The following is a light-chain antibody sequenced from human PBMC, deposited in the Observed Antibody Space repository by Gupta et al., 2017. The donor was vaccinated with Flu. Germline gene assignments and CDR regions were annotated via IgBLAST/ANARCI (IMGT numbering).Light chain of an antibody. Sequence: HSVLPPPPSVSGAPGQRFPISCTGTTSNIGADYDVHWYQQLPGTAPKLLIYRNSNRPSGVPDRFSGSKSGTSASLAITGLQAEDEAHYYCQSYEDGLTDPNVVFGGGTKLTVL. J-gene: IGLJ2*01. CDR1: TSNIGADYD. V-gene: IGLV1-40*01. CDR2: RNS. CDR3: QSYEDGLTDPNVV.